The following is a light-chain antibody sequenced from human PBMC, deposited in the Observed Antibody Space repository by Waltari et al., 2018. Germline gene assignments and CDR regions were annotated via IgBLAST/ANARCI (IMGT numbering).Light chain of an antibody. CDR1: QNIRTY. V-gene: IGKV1-39*01. J-gene: IGKJ4*01. Sequence: DIQMTQSPPSLSASVGDRVTITCRASQNIRTYLNWYQQTPGKAPRLLIYAAYTLRSGVPARFSASGSGTNFTLTISSLQLEDFATFYCQQTYSDPRTFGGGTKV. CDR3: QQTYSDPRT. CDR2: AAY.